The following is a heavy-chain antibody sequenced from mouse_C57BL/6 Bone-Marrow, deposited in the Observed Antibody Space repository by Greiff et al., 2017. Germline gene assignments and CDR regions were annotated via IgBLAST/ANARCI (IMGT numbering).Heavy chain of an antibody. V-gene: IGHV1-64*01. CDR3: ASADYDYDWFAY. D-gene: IGHD2-4*01. J-gene: IGHJ3*01. Sequence: QVQLKQPGAELVKPGASVKLSCKASGYTFTSYWMHWVKQRPGQGLEWIGVIHPNSGSTNYNEKFKSKATLTVDKSSSTAYMQLSSLTSEDSAVYYCASADYDYDWFAYWGQGTLVTVSA. CDR2: IHPNSGST. CDR1: GYTFTSYW.